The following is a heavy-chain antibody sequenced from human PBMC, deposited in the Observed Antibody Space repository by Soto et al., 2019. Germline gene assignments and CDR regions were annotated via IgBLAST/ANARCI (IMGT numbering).Heavy chain of an antibody. V-gene: IGHV3-23*01. D-gene: IGHD2-2*01. CDR1: GFTFSSYA. CDR3: AKSFCSSSSCFFVWVDP. J-gene: IGHJ5*02. CDR2: ISGTGVPT. Sequence: PGESLKISCAASGFTFSSYAMSWVRQAPGKGLECISLISGTGVPTLYAESVKGRFSVSRDNSKSTLFLEMNNLRVDDTAIYYCAKSFCSSSSCFFVWVDPWGPGTLVTVSS.